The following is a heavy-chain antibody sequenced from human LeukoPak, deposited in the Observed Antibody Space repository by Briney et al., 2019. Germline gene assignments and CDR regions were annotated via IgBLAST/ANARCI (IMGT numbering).Heavy chain of an antibody. J-gene: IGHJ4*02. CDR1: GGTFSSYA. D-gene: IGHD4-17*01. V-gene: IGHV1-69*13. CDR2: IIPIFGTA. CDR3: ARGSEGLSPRRDYGDYVFVR. Sequence: SVKVSCKASGGTFSSYAISWVRQAPGQGLEWMGGIIPIFGTANYPQKFQGRVTITADESTSTAYMELSSLRSEDTAVYYCARGSEGLSPRRDYGDYVFVRWGQGTLVTVSS.